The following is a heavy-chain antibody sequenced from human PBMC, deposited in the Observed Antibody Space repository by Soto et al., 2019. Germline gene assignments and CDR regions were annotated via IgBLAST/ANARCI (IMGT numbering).Heavy chain of an antibody. CDR1: GGSISSYY. D-gene: IGHD1-26*01. Sequence: PSETLSLTCTVSGGSISSYYWNWIRQPPGKGLEWIGHVYHSGSTHYSPSLKSRVTMSVDTSKNQFSLKLRSVITADTAVYFCATYRGTEGFDPWGQGTLVTVSS. V-gene: IGHV4-59*01. J-gene: IGHJ5*02. CDR2: VYHSGST. CDR3: ATYRGTEGFDP.